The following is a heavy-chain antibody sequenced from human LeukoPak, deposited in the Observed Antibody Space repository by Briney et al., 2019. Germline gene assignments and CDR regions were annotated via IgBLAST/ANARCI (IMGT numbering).Heavy chain of an antibody. V-gene: IGHV3-21*01. CDR3: AKEYRRAWFGLSGFDI. D-gene: IGHD3-10*01. CDR2: ISTISTDI. Sequence: GATLRLSGAASGFTFRSYSMNWLRQAPGKGLEWVSSISTISTDIYYADSVKGRFTISRDNSKNTLDLPMNSLRVEDTAVYHCAKEYRRAWFGLSGFDIWGQGTMVTVFS. CDR1: GFTFRSYS. J-gene: IGHJ3*02.